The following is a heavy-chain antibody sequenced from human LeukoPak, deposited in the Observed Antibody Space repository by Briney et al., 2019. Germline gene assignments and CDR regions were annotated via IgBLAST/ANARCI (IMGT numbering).Heavy chain of an antibody. J-gene: IGHJ6*02. Sequence: RSLTLSWLGSAFIFGEHSVSWVRQAAGEVIEWVGFIRSEAYGETTEYAASVSGRFTISRDNPRGIAYLQLNNLKIEDTAVYYCARAPRLLWIHHGTDVWGQGTTVTVSS. CDR3: ARAPRLLWIHHGTDV. V-gene: IGHV3-49*04. CDR1: AFIFGEHS. D-gene: IGHD3-10*01. CDR2: IRSEAYGETT.